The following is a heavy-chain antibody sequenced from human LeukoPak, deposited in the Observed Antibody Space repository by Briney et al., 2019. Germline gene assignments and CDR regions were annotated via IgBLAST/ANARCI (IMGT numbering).Heavy chain of an antibody. D-gene: IGHD5-18*01. CDR1: GYTFTSYD. CDR2: MNPNSGNT. Sequence: GASVKVSCKASGYTFTSYDINWVRQATGQGLEWMGWMNPNSGNTGYAQKFQGRVTMTRNTSISTAYMGLSSLRSEDTAVYYCARTDTASVGLDYWGQGTLVTVSS. V-gene: IGHV1-8*01. J-gene: IGHJ4*02. CDR3: ARTDTASVGLDY.